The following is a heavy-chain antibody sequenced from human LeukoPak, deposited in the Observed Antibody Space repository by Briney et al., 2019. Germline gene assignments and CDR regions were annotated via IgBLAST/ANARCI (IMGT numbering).Heavy chain of an antibody. CDR3: ASGVDYDFWSGYSFDY. V-gene: IGHV4-4*02. Sequence: PSETLSLTCAVSGGSISSSNWWSWVRQPPGEGLEWIGEIYHSGSSNYNPSLKSRVTISVDKSKNQFSLKLSSVTAADTAVYYCASGVDYDFWSGYSFDYWGQGTLVTVSS. CDR1: GGSISSSNW. J-gene: IGHJ4*02. D-gene: IGHD3-3*01. CDR2: IYHSGSS.